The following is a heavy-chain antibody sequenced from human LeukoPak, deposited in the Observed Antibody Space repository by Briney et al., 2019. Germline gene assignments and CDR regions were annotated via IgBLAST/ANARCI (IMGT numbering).Heavy chain of an antibody. J-gene: IGHJ4*02. D-gene: IGHD6-13*01. Sequence: PGGSLGLSCAASGFTVSSNYMSWVRQAPGKGLEWVSVIYSGGSTYYADSVKGRFTISRDNSKNTLYLQMNSLRAEDTAVYYCARESKQQLAGDFDYWGQGTLVTVSS. CDR3: ARESKQQLAGDFDY. CDR2: IYSGGST. V-gene: IGHV3-66*01. CDR1: GFTVSSNY.